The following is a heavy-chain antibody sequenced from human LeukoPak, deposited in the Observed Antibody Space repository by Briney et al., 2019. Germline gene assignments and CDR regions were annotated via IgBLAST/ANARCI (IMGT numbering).Heavy chain of an antibody. J-gene: IGHJ5*02. V-gene: IGHV3-48*03. Sequence: PGGSLRLSCAASGFTFSSYDMNWVRQAPGKGLEWVSYISSSGRTIYYADSVKGRFTISRDNAKNSLYLQMTSLRAEDTAIYYCARHWNYGWFDPWGQGTLVTVSS. D-gene: IGHD1-7*01. CDR2: ISSSGRTI. CDR3: ARHWNYGWFDP. CDR1: GFTFSSYD.